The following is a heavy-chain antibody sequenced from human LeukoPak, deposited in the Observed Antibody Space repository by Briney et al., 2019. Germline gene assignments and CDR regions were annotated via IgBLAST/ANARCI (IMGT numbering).Heavy chain of an antibody. CDR3: ARGYSSGIDY. CDR2: TYYRSKWYN. V-gene: IGHV6-1*01. D-gene: IGHD6-19*01. J-gene: IGHJ4*02. CDR1: GDSVSSNSAA. Sequence: SQTLSLTCAISGDSVSSNSAAWNWIRQSPSRGLEWLGRTYYRSKWYNDYAVSMRSRVSINPDTSKNQFSLQLSSVTPEDTAVYYCARGYSSGIDYWGRGTLVTVSS.